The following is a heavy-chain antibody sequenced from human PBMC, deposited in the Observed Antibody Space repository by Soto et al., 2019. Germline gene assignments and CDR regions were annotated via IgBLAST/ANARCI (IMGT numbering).Heavy chain of an antibody. Sequence: SETLCLTCAVSGYSISSSSWWGWIRQPPGKGLEWIGYIYYSGTTYYNPSLKSRVTMSVDTSKNQFSLKVTSVTAVDTAVYYCARRYGDYFLYYYGMDVWGQGTTVTAP. CDR3: ARRYGDYFLYYYGMDV. V-gene: IGHV4-28*01. J-gene: IGHJ6*02. CDR1: GYSISSSSW. D-gene: IGHD4-17*01. CDR2: IYYSGTT.